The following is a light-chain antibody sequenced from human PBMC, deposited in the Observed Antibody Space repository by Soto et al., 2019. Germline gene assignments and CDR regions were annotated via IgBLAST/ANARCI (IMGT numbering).Light chain of an antibody. V-gene: IGKV3-11*01. Sequence: EIVLTQSPATLSLSAGEGATLSCRASQSIGNYLAWYQQKPGQAPRLLIYATSNRATGIPDRFSGSGSGTDFTLTITRLEPEDSAVYFCQQYTGPPTTFGQGTRLEIK. CDR2: ATS. CDR3: QQYTGPPTT. J-gene: IGKJ5*01. CDR1: QSIGNY.